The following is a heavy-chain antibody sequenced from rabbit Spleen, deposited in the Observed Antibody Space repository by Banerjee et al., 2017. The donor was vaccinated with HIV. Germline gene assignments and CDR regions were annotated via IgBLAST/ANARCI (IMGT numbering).Heavy chain of an antibody. D-gene: IGHD1-1*01. J-gene: IGHJ6*01. CDR2: IDTGSSGFT. V-gene: IGHV1S45*01. Sequence: QEQLEESGGDLVKPEGSLTLTCTASGFDFSRGYDMCWVRQAPGRGLEWIACIDTGSSGFTYFASWAKGRFTISKTSSTTVTLQMTSLTAADTATYFCARDTSSSFSSYGMDLWGQGTLVTVS. CDR3: ARDTSSSFSSYGMDL. CDR1: GFDFSRGYD.